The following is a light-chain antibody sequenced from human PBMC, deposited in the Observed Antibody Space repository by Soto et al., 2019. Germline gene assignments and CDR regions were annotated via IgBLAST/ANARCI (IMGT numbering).Light chain of an antibody. CDR2: DAS. V-gene: IGKV3-11*01. J-gene: IGKJ4*01. CDR3: QQRSNWLT. CDR1: QSVSSY. Sequence: EIVLTQSPATLSLSPGERATLSCRASQSVSSYLAWYQQKPGQAPRLLIYDASNRATGIPARFSGSGSGTDFTPTISSREPEDFAVYYGQQRSNWLTFGGGTKVEIK.